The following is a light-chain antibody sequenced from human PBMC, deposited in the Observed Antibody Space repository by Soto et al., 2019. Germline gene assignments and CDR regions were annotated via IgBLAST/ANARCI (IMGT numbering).Light chain of an antibody. CDR2: EVR. CDR1: SSDVGGYNF. CDR3: SSYTSSNTPYV. V-gene: IGLV2-14*01. Sequence: QSVLTQPASVSGSPGQSITISCTGTSSDVGGYNFVSWYQHHPGKPPNLVISEVRNRPSGVSNRFSGSKSRNTAFLTISGLQAEDEADYYCSSYTSSNTPYVFGTGTKLTVL. J-gene: IGLJ1*01.